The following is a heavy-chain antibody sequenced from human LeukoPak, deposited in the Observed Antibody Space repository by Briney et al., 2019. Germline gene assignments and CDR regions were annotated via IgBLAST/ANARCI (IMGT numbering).Heavy chain of an antibody. D-gene: IGHD3-10*01. Sequence: GGSLRLSCAASGFTFSSYSMNWVRQAPGKGLEWVSYISSSSSTIYYADSVKGRFTISRDNAKNSLYLQMNSLRAEDTAVYYCARVKGVRGVIITNGFDIWGQGTMVTVSS. CDR1: GFTFSSYS. CDR2: ISSSSSTI. CDR3: ARVKGVRGVIITNGFDI. V-gene: IGHV3-48*04. J-gene: IGHJ3*02.